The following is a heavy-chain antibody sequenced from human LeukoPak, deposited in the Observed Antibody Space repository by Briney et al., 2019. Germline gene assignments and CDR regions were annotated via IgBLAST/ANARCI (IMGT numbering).Heavy chain of an antibody. D-gene: IGHD5-12*01. Sequence: ASVKVSCKASGYTFTSYGINWVRQAPGQGLEWMGWISAYNGNTNYAQKLQGRVTMTTDTSTSTAYMELRSLRSDDTAVYYCARGGGYDRSVVPQNWFDPWGQGTLVTVSS. CDR1: GYTFTSYG. V-gene: IGHV1-18*01. CDR3: ARGGGYDRSVVPQNWFDP. J-gene: IGHJ5*02. CDR2: ISAYNGNT.